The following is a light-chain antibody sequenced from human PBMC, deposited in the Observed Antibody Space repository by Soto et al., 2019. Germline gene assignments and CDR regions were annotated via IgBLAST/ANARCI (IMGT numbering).Light chain of an antibody. Sequence: DIQMTQSPSTLSASVGDRVTITCRASQNIGNWLAWYQQKPGKTPDLLIYDASSLESGVPLRFSGSGSGTEFTLTISSLQTDDSATYYCQQYNDAPWTFGQVTKVEIK. CDR3: QQYNDAPWT. CDR2: DAS. J-gene: IGKJ1*01. V-gene: IGKV1-5*01. CDR1: QNIGNW.